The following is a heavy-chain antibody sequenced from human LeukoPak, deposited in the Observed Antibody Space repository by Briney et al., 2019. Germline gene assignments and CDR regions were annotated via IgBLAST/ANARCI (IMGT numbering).Heavy chain of an antibody. CDR3: ARGYDSSGYYSVYYYYGMDV. V-gene: IGHV3-7*03. CDR1: GFTFSSYW. D-gene: IGHD3-22*01. J-gene: IGHJ6*02. Sequence: GGSLGLSCAASGFTFSSYWMNWARQAPGKGLEWVASINHNGNVNYYVDSAKGRFTISRDNAKNSLYLQMSNLRAEDTAVYYCARGYDSSGYYSVYYYYGMDVWGQGTTVTVSS. CDR2: INHNGNVN.